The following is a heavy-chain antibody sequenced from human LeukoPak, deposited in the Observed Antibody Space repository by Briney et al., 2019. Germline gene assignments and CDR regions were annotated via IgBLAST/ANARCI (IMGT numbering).Heavy chain of an antibody. V-gene: IGHV4-39*07. CDR1: GGSISSGGYY. Sequence: SETLSLTCTVSGGSISSGGYYWSWIRQPPGKGLEWIGEINHSGSTNYNPSLKSRVTISVDTSKNQFSLKLSSVTAADTAVYYCARKYYDFWSGYFSPRFDYWGQGTLVTVSS. CDR2: INHSGST. D-gene: IGHD3-3*01. J-gene: IGHJ4*02. CDR3: ARKYYDFWSGYFSPRFDY.